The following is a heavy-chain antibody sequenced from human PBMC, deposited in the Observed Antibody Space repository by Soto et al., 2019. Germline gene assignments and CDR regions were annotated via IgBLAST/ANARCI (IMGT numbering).Heavy chain of an antibody. V-gene: IGHV4-61*05. CDR3: ARGSPHFDSSGYYYNEDY. D-gene: IGHD3-22*01. CDR2: IYDSGST. CDR1: GDSIRNRNYY. J-gene: IGHJ4*02. Sequence: SETLSLTCAVFGDSIRNRNYYWAWIRQPPGKGLEWIGYIYDSGSTNYNPSLKSRVTISLDTSKNQFSLKLSSVTAADTAAYYCARGSPHFDSSGYYYNEDYWGQGTLVTVSS.